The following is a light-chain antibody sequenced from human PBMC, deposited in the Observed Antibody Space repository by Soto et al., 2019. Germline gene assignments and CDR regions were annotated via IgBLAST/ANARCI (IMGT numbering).Light chain of an antibody. CDR1: QSVSNY. Sequence: EIVLTQSPVTRSLSPVERATLSCRASQSVSNYLAWYQQKPGQAPRLLIYDASNRATGIPARFSGSGSGTDFTLTISSLEPEDFAVYYCQQRKNWQVTFGQGTRLEIK. CDR3: QQRKNWQVT. V-gene: IGKV3-11*01. CDR2: DAS. J-gene: IGKJ5*01.